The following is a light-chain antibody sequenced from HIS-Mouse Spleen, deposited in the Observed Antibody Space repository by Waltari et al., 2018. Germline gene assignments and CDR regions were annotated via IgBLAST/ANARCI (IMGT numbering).Light chain of an antibody. V-gene: IGKV3-11*01. J-gene: IGKJ4*01. CDR2: DAS. Sequence: TQSPSSLSASVGDRVTITCRASQGISSYLAWYQQKPGQAPRLLIYDASNRATGIPARFSGSGSGTDFTLTISSLEPEDFAVYYCQQRSNWPLTFGGGTKVEIK. CDR3: QQRSNWPLT. CDR1: QGISSY.